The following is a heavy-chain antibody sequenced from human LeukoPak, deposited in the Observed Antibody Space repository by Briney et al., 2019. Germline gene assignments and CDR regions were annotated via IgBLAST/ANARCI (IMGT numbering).Heavy chain of an antibody. CDR1: GFTFDDYA. V-gene: IGHV3-9*01. D-gene: IGHD3-3*01. J-gene: IGHJ4*02. Sequence: QPGRSLRLSCAVSGFTFDDYAMHWVRQVPGKGLEWVSGINWNSDSIGYADSVKGRFTISRDNAKNSLYLQMNSLRAEDTAVYYCAKEEWLLAVYFDYWGQGTLVTVSS. CDR2: INWNSDSI. CDR3: AKEEWLLAVYFDY.